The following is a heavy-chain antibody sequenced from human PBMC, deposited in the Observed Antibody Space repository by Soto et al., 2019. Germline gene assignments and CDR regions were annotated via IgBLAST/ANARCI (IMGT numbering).Heavy chain of an antibody. CDR3: AKRYCSGDSCYTFFDD. J-gene: IGHJ4*02. Sequence: PGESLKISCKGSGYSFTSYWIGWVRQMPGKGLEWMGIIYPGDSDTRYSPSFQGQVTISADKSISTAYLQMDSLRAEDTAMYFCAKRYCSGDSCYTFFDDWGQGTLVTVSS. CDR2: IYPGDSDT. D-gene: IGHD2-15*01. V-gene: IGHV5-51*01. CDR1: GYSFTSYW.